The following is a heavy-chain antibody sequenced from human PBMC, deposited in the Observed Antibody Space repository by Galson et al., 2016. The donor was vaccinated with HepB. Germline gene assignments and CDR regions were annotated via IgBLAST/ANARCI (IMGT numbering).Heavy chain of an antibody. CDR2: INAGNGNT. D-gene: IGHD3-10*02. CDR1: GYTFTSYA. V-gene: IGHV1-3*01. J-gene: IGHJ5*02. CDR3: AISYSTLFEYNWFDP. Sequence: SVKVSCKASGYTFTSYAMHWVRQAPGQRLEWMGWINAGNGNTKYSQEFQGRVTITRDTSASTAYMELSSLRSEDTAVYYCAISYSTLFEYNWFDPWGQGTLVTVSS.